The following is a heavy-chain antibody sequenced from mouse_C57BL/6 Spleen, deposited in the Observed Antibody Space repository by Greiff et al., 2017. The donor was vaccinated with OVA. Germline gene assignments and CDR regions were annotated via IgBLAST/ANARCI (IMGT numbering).Heavy chain of an antibody. J-gene: IGHJ4*01. CDR1: GYSITSGYS. D-gene: IGHD1-1*01. CDR2: ISYDGSN. V-gene: IGHV3-6*01. CDR3: ARDGSSYYYAMDY. Sequence: DVKLQESGPGLVKPSQSLSLTCSVTGYSITSGYSWNWIRQFPGNKLEWLGYISYDGSNNYNPSLKNRIAITRDTSKNQFFLKLNSVTTEDTATYYCARDGSSYYYAMDYWGQGTSVTVSS.